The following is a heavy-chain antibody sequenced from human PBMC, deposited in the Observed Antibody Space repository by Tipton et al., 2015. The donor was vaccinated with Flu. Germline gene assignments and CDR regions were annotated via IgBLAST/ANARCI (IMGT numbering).Heavy chain of an antibody. CDR1: SGSIRSTNYF. D-gene: IGHD4/OR15-4a*01. CDR2: IYPTGTT. V-gene: IGHV4-39*07. J-gene: IGHJ3*02. CDR3: ARAVYGAFDAFDI. Sequence: TLSLTCTVSSGSIRSTNYFCAWIRQPPGKRLELIGSIYPTGTTYYNPSLKSRVTISEGTSLNQFSLELSSVTAADTAVYYCARAVYGAFDAFDIWGRGTMVTVSS.